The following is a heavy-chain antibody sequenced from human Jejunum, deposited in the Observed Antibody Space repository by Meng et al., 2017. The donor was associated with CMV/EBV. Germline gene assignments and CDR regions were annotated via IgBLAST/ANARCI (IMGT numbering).Heavy chain of an antibody. CDR2: IFHSGSA. J-gene: IGHJ4*02. D-gene: IGHD4-17*01. Sequence: SGDSISSGYDWVWIRQPPGEGLEWIGWIFHSGSAYYSPSLRSRVTMSVDTSRNHLSLKLTSVTAADTAFYYCARVSGRDYGGDDYWGQGTLVTVSS. CDR1: GDSISSGYD. CDR3: ARVSGRDYGGDDY. V-gene: IGHV4-38-2*02.